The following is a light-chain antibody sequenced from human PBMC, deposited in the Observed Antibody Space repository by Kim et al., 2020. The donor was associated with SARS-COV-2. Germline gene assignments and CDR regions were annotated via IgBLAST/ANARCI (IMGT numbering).Light chain of an antibody. CDR2: YDN. CDR3: QVWDSSRDHPGWV. Sequence: GNPASITCGGNRIGSKTVHWYQHKSGQAPGSVIHYDNDRPSGIPERFSGSNSGNTATLTISRVDAGDEADYYCQVWDSSRDHPGWVFGGGTKLTVL. J-gene: IGLJ3*02. CDR1: RIGSKT. V-gene: IGLV3-21*04.